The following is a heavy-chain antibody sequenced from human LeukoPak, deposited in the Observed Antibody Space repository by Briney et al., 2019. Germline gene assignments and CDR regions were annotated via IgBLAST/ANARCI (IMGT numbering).Heavy chain of an antibody. CDR3: AYCSGGSCYLGFDY. J-gene: IGHJ4*02. Sequence: GASVKVSCKASGYTFTGYYMHWVRQAPGQGLEWMGWINPNSGGTNYAQKFQGRVTITADKSTSTAYMELSSLRSEDTAVYYCAYCSGGSCYLGFDYWGQGTLVTVSS. CDR2: INPNSGGT. D-gene: IGHD2-15*01. V-gene: IGHV1-2*02. CDR1: GYTFTGYY.